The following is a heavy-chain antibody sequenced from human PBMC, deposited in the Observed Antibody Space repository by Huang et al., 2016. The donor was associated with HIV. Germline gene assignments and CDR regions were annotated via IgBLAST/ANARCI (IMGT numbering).Heavy chain of an antibody. V-gene: IGHV4-39*01. J-gene: IGHJ3*02. CDR1: GGSITSSSYY. CDR2: IYFRGST. D-gene: IGHD3-22*01. CDR3: ARHFSYYDSSGYTPWDAFDI. Sequence: QLQLQGSGPGLVKPSETLSLTCTVSGGSITSSSYYWGWIRQPPGKGLEWVGSIYFRGSTDDHPFLKVRVTVSVDTSKNQFSLKLSSVTAADTAVYYCARHFSYYDSSGYTPWDAFDIWGQGTMVTVSS.